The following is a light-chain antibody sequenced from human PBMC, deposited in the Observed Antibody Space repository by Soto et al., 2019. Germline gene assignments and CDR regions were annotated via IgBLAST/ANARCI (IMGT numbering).Light chain of an antibody. J-gene: IGKJ1*01. CDR1: QSVDSK. CDR3: QHSRTWLWT. Sequence: EIVMTQSPATLSVSPGERATLSCRASQSVDSKLAWYQQKPGQGPRLLIYGASSRATGIPARFSGSGSGTEFTLGISTLQSVEVAVYYWQHSRTWLWTFGEGTKLEIK. CDR2: GAS. V-gene: IGKV3-15*01.